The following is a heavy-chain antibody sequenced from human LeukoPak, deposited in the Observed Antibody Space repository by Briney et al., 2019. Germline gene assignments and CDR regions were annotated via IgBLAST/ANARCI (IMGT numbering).Heavy chain of an antibody. CDR1: GFAFSSYA. CDR2: ISGSGGST. V-gene: IGHV3-23*01. D-gene: IGHD3-9*01. Sequence: PGGSLRLSCAASGFAFSSYAMSWVRQAPGKGLEWVSAISGSGGSTYYADSVKGRFTISRDNSKNTLYLQMNSLRAEDTAVYYCAKRSGDWLLYRYFDDWGQGTLVTVSS. J-gene: IGHJ4*02. CDR3: AKRSGDWLLYRYFDD.